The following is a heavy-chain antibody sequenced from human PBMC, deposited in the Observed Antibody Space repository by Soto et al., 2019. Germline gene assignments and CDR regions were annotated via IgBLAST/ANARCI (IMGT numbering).Heavy chain of an antibody. CDR1: GFTFSSYG. Sequence: QVQLVESGGGVVQPGRSLRLSCAASGFTFSSYGMHWVRQAPGKGLEWVAVICYDGSNKYYADSVKGRFTISRDNSKNTLYLQMNRLRAEDTAVYYCARDRGLQLVRGWGKSYYYYGMDVWGQGTTVTVSS. CDR3: ARDRGLQLVRGWGKSYYYYGMDV. D-gene: IGHD6-6*01. V-gene: IGHV3-33*01. CDR2: ICYDGSNK. J-gene: IGHJ6*02.